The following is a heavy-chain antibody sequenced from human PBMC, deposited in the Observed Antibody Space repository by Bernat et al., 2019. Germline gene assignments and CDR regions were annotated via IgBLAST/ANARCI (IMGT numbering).Heavy chain of an antibody. Sequence: QVQLVESGGGVVQPGRSLRLSCAASGFTFSSYGMHWVRQAPGKGLEWVAVIWYDGSNKYYADSVKGRFTISRDNSKNTLYLQMNSLRAEDTAVYYCAREGDCSGGSCLPHDAFDIWGQRTMVTVSS. V-gene: IGHV3-33*01. CDR3: AREGDCSGGSCLPHDAFDI. J-gene: IGHJ3*02. D-gene: IGHD2-15*01. CDR2: IWYDGSNK. CDR1: GFTFSSYG.